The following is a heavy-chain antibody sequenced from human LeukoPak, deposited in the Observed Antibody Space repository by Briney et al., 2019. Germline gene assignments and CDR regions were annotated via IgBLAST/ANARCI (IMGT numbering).Heavy chain of an antibody. Sequence: SETLSLTCTVSGYSISSGYYWGWIRPPPGKGLEWIGGIYHSGNTNYNPSLRSRVTISLDMSKNQFSLKLTSVTAADTAVYYCARGDPANFEYWGQGTLVTVSS. CDR2: IYHSGNT. CDR3: ARGDPANFEY. J-gene: IGHJ4*02. CDR1: GYSISSGYY. V-gene: IGHV4-38-2*02.